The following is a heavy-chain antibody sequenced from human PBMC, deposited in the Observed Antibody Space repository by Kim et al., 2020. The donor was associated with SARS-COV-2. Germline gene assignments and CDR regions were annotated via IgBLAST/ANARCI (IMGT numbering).Heavy chain of an antibody. CDR3: VRDRGQPDSFDL. CDR1: GFNFGVYW. V-gene: IGHV3-74*01. Sequence: GGSLRLSCAASGFNFGVYWVHWVRQVPGTGLVWVSHINHDGSRTIYADSVKGRFTISRDNAKNTLHLQMNSLRAEDTAVYYCVRDRGQPDSFDLWGHGTMVTVSS. CDR2: INHDGSRT. J-gene: IGHJ3*01.